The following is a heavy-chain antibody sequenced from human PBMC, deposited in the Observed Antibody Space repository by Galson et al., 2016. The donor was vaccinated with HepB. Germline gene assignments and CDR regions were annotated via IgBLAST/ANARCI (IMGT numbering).Heavy chain of an antibody. CDR2: ISYDGSNT. V-gene: IGHV3-30-3*01. D-gene: IGHD6-13*01. CDR3: ASDSNNTSWYDWSED. Sequence: SLRLSCAASGFTFNNHDMNWVRQAPGKGLEWVAVISYDGSNTYYADSVKGRFTISRDNSKNPLYLQMNSLRAEDTAVYYCASDSNNTSWYDWSEDWGQGTLVIVSS. CDR1: GFTFNNHD. J-gene: IGHJ4*02.